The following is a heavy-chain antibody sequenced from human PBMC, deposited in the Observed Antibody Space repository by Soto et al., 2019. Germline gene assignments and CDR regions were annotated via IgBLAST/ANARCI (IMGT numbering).Heavy chain of an antibody. J-gene: IGHJ6*02. CDR2: INHSGST. D-gene: IGHD4-17*01. CDR3: GRVPLDGNYANGVDV. CDR1: GGSFNDYY. Sequence: SETLSLTCAVYGGSFNDYYWSWIRQPPGKGLEWIGEINHSGSTNYNPSLKSRVTISVDMSKNQFSLKLNSMTAADTAVYYCGRVPLDGNYANGVDVWGQGTTVTVSS. V-gene: IGHV4-34*01.